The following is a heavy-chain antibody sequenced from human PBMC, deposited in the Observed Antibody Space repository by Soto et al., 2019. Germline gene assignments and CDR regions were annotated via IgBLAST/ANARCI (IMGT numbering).Heavy chain of an antibody. D-gene: IGHD3-3*01. CDR2: INPSGGIT. V-gene: IGHV1-46*01. CDR3: ARRSIFTWSDAFDI. J-gene: IGHJ3*02. Sequence: ASVKVSCKAAGYTFTSYYMHWVRQAPGQGLEWMGFINPSGGITTYAQKFQARVTMTSDTSTSTVYMELRTLKSEDTAVYYCARRSIFTWSDAFDIWGQGTMVTVSS. CDR1: GYTFTSYY.